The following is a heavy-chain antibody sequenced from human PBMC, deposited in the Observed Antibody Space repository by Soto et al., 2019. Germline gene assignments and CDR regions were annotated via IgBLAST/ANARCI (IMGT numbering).Heavy chain of an antibody. D-gene: IGHD5-12*01. CDR1: GGSISSGGYY. V-gene: IGHV4-31*03. CDR2: IYYSGST. CDR3: ARVLDIVATIIDY. J-gene: IGHJ4*02. Sequence: QVQLQESGPGLVKPSQTLSLTCTVSGGSISSGGYYWSWIRQHPGKGLEWIGYIYYSGSTYYNPSRKSRLIISVDTSKNQFSLKLGSVTAADTAVYYFARVLDIVATIIDYWGQGTLVTVSS.